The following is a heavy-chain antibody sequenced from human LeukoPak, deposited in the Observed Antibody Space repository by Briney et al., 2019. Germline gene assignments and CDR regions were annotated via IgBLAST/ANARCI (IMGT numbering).Heavy chain of an antibody. CDR3: ARDGYSSSSGAYYYYYMDV. Sequence: GGSLRLSCAASGLTFSSYSMNWVRQAPGKGLEWVSSISSSSSYIYYADSVKGRFTISRDNAKNSLYLQMNSLRAEDTAVYYCARDGYSSSSGAYYYYYMDVWGKGTTVTVSS. J-gene: IGHJ6*03. CDR1: GLTFSSYS. D-gene: IGHD6-13*01. CDR2: ISSSSSYI. V-gene: IGHV3-21*01.